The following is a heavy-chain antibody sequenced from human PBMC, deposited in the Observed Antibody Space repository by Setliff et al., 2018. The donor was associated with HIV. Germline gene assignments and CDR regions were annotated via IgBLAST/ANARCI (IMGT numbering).Heavy chain of an antibody. J-gene: IGHJ6*02. CDR3: ARVVDSSGYGYYYYGMDV. Sequence: PGGSLRLSCAASGFTFSSYIINWVRQAPGKGLDWVSSISSSSTYIHYADSVKGRFTISRDNAKNSLYLQMNSLRAEDTAVYYCARVVDSSGYGYYYYGMDVWGQGTTVTVSS. V-gene: IGHV3-21*01. D-gene: IGHD3-22*01. CDR2: ISSSSTYI. CDR1: GFTFSSYI.